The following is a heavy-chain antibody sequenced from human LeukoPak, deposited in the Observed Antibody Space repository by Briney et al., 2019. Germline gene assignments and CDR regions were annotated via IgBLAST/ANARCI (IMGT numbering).Heavy chain of an antibody. Sequence: SVKVFCKASGGTFSSYAISLVRQAPGQGLEWMGGIIPIFGTANYAQKFQGRVTITADKSTSTAYMELSSLRSEDTAVYYCARDNSVRDEAWWFNPWGQGTLVTVSS. CDR3: ARDNSVRDEAWWFNP. D-gene: IGHD5-24*01. J-gene: IGHJ5*02. V-gene: IGHV1-69*06. CDR2: IIPIFGTA. CDR1: GGTFSSYA.